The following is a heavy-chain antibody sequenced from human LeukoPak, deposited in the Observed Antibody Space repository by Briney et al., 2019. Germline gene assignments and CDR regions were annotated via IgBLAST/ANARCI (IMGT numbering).Heavy chain of an antibody. Sequence: PGGSLRLSCAASGFTFSDYYMSWIRQAPGKGLEWVSYISSSGSTIYYADSVKGRFTISRDNAKNSLYLQMNSLRAEDTALYYCAKDMERGYSGYEPFDYWGQGTLVTVSS. CDR3: AKDMERGYSGYEPFDY. CDR1: GFTFSDYY. J-gene: IGHJ4*02. V-gene: IGHV3-11*01. CDR2: ISSSGSTI. D-gene: IGHD5-12*01.